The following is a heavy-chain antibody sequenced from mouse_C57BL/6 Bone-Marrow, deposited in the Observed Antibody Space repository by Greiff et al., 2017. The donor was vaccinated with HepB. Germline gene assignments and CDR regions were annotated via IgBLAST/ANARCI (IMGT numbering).Heavy chain of an antibody. CDR1: GYTFTSYW. D-gene: IGHD1-1*01. J-gene: IGHJ3*01. CDR2: IHPNSGST. Sequence: VQLQQPGAELVKPGASVKLSCKASGYTFTSYWMHWVKQRPGQGLEWIGMIHPNSGSTNYNEKFKSKATLTVEKSSSTAYMQLSSLTSEESAVYYCAREYLITTVVAPFAYWGQGTLVTVTA. V-gene: IGHV1-64*01. CDR3: AREYLITTVVAPFAY.